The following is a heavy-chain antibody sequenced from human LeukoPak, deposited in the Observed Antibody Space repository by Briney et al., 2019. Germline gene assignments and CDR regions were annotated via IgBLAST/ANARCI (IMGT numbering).Heavy chain of an antibody. CDR1: GYTFTSNG. J-gene: IGHJ4*02. CDR3: AREGQLTVTTHFDY. Sequence: ASVTVSCKASGYTFTSNGICWVRHAPGQGLGLMGWISAYNGNNIYAQKREGRVTMTTDTSKSTAYMELRSLRSDDTAVYYCAREGQLTVTTHFDYWGQGTLVTVSS. CDR2: ISAYNGNN. D-gene: IGHD4-17*01. V-gene: IGHV1-18*01.